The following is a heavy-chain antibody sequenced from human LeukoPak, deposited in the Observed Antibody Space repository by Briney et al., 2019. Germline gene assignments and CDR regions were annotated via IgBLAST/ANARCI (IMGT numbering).Heavy chain of an antibody. J-gene: IGHJ1*01. D-gene: IGHD3-22*01. CDR3: AKSVRGYYDSSGYYYQGIFQH. Sequence: GGSLRLSCAASGFTFSSYAMSWVRQAPGKGLEWVSAISGSGGSTYYADSVKGRFTISRDNSKNTLYLQMNSLRAEDTAVYYCAKSVRGYYDSSGYYYQGIFQHWGQGTLVTVFS. V-gene: IGHV3-23*01. CDR2: ISGSGGST. CDR1: GFTFSSYA.